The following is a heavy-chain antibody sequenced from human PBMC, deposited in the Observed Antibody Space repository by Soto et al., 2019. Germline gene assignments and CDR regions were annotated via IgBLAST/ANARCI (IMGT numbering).Heavy chain of an antibody. Sequence: QVKLVESGGGVVQPGRSLRLSCAASGFTCSSYAMHWVRQAPGKGLEWMAVISYDGSNKYYADSVKGRFTISRDNSKNTLYLQMNSLRAEETAVYYCARGWGQQLLNFPGYWGQGTLVTVSS. J-gene: IGHJ4*02. D-gene: IGHD6-13*01. CDR1: GFTCSSYA. V-gene: IGHV3-30-3*01. CDR2: ISYDGSNK. CDR3: ARGWGQQLLNFPGY.